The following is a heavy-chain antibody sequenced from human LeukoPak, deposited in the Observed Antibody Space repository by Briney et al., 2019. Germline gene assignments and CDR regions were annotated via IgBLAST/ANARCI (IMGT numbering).Heavy chain of an antibody. V-gene: IGHV3-21*01. D-gene: IGHD3-10*01. J-gene: IGHJ4*02. Sequence: GGSLRLSCAASGFTFSSYSMNWVRQAPGKGLEWVSSISSSSSCIYYADSVKGRFTISRDNAKNSLYLQMNSLRAEDTAVYYCARGPYGSGSYSDYWGQGTLVTVSS. CDR3: ARGPYGSGSYSDY. CDR2: ISSSSSCI. CDR1: GFTFSSYS.